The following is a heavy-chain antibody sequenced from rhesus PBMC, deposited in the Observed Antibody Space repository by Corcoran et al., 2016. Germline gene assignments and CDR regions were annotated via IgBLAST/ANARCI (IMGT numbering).Heavy chain of an antibody. CDR2: IDSSGTT. V-gene: IGHV4-160*01. CDR1: GGSISGYW. D-gene: IGHD3-16*01. Sequence: QLQLQESGPGLVKPSETLSLTCAVSGGSISGYWWSWIRQPPGKGLEWIGRIDSSGTTDYNPSLNGRVTVSRDPSKNQFSLKLSSVTAADTAVYYCARDLSYYYSGSYYGDAFDFWGRGLRVTVSS. J-gene: IGHJ3*01. CDR3: ARDLSYYYSGSYYGDAFDF.